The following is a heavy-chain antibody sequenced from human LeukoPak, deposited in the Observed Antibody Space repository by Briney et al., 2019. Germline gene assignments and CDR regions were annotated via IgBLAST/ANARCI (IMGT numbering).Heavy chain of an antibody. J-gene: IGHJ2*01. Sequence: ASVKVSCKASGGTFSSYAISWVRQAPGQGLEWMGGIIPIFGTANYAQKSQGRVTITTDESTSTAYMELSSLRSEDTAVYYCARLKGYCSSTSCYPSYFDLWGRGTLVTVSS. CDR1: GGTFSSYA. CDR3: ARLKGYCSSTSCYPSYFDL. D-gene: IGHD2-2*01. CDR2: IIPIFGTA. V-gene: IGHV1-69*05.